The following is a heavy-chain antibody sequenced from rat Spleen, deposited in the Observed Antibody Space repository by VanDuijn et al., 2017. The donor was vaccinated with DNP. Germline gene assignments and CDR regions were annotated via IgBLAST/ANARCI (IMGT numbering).Heavy chain of an antibody. V-gene: IGHV5-31*01. CDR3: ARQGRDSPFDY. CDR2: ITSSGGST. CDR1: GFTFNNYW. J-gene: IGHJ2*01. Sequence: EVQLVESGGDLVQPGRSLKLSCVASGFTFNNYWMTWIRQVPGKGLEWVASITSSGGSTYYRDSVKGRFTISRDNAKSTLYLQMNSLRSEDTATYYCARQGRDSPFDYWGQGVMVTVSS. D-gene: IGHD1-2*01.